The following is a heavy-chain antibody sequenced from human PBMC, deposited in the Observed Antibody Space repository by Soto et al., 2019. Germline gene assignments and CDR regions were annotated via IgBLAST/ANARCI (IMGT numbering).Heavy chain of an antibody. CDR3: ARVSALGYCSGGSCYTDASTFDY. Sequence: ASVKVSCKASGYTFTSYGISWVRQAPGQGLEWMGWISAYNGNTNYAQKLQGRVTMTTDTSTSTAYMELRSLRSDDTAVYYCARVSALGYCSGGSCYTDASTFDYWGQGTLVTVSS. J-gene: IGHJ4*02. V-gene: IGHV1-18*01. D-gene: IGHD2-15*01. CDR2: ISAYNGNT. CDR1: GYTFTSYG.